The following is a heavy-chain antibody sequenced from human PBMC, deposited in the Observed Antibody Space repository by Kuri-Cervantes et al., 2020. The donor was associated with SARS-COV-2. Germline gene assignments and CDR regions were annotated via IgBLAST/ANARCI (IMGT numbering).Heavy chain of an antibody. CDR1: GFTFSSYS. CDR3: ARGSSGYYYEDYFDY. D-gene: IGHD3-22*01. V-gene: IGHV3-21*01. CDR2: ISSSSSYI. J-gene: IGHJ4*02. Sequence: GESLKISCAASGFTFSSYSMNWVRQAPGKGLEWVSSISSSSSYIYYADSVKGRFTISRDNAKNSLYLQMNSLRAEDTAAYYCARGSSGYYYEDYFDYWGQGTLVTVSS.